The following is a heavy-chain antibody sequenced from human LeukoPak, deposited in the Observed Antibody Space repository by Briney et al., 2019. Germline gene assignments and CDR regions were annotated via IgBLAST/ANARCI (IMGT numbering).Heavy chain of an antibody. J-gene: IGHJ4*02. CDR2: IYSGGST. CDR3: AKDPVGATAPVN. D-gene: IGHD1-26*01. CDR1: GFTVSSNY. Sequence: GGSLRLSCAASGFTVSSNYMSWVRQAPGKGLEWVSVIYSGGSTYYADYVKGRFTISRDNSKNTLYLQMNSLRAEDTAVYYCAKDPVGATAPVNWGQGTLVTVSS. V-gene: IGHV3-53*05.